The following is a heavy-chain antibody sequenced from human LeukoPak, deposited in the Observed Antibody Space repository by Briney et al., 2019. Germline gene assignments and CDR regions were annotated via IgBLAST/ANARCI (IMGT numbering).Heavy chain of an antibody. J-gene: IGHJ6*03. CDR3: AKAPYCSSTSCYRPSYFYMDV. D-gene: IGHD2-2*02. CDR2: IRYDGSNK. CDR1: GFTFSSYG. V-gene: IGHV3-30*02. Sequence: GGSLRLSCAASGFTFSSYGMHWVRQAPGKGLEWVAFIRYDGSNKYYADSVKGRFTISRDNSKNTLYLQMNSLRAEDTAVYYCAKAPYCSSTSCYRPSYFYMDVGGKGTTVTVSS.